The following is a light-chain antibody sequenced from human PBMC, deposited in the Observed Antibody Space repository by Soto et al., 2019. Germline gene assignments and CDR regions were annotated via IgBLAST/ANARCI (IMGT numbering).Light chain of an antibody. J-gene: IGLJ1*01. CDR3: SSYTSSFSFV. CDR2: DVT. CDR1: SSDVGGSNY. V-gene: IGLV2-14*01. Sequence: QSALTQPASVSGSPGQSITISCTGTSSDVGGSNYVSWYQQHSGKAPKLMIYDVTNRPSGVSNRFSGSKSGNTASLTISGLQAEDEADYYCSSYTSSFSFVFGTGTKVTVL.